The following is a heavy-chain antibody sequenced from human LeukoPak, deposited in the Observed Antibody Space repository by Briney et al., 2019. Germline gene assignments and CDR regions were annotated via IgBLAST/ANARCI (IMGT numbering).Heavy chain of an antibody. CDR3: AKGSGHSRELLPWFDP. D-gene: IGHD1-26*01. CDR2: ISWDGGST. CDR1: GFTFDDYT. V-gene: IGHV3-43*01. J-gene: IGHJ5*02. Sequence: GGSLRLSCAASGFTFDDYTMHWVRQAPGKGLEWVSLISWDGGSTYYADSVKGRFTISRDNSKNSLYLQMNSLRTEDTALYYCAKGSGHSRELLPWFDPWGQGTLVTVSS.